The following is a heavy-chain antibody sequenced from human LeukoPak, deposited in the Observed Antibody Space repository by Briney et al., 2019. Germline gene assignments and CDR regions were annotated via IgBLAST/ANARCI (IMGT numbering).Heavy chain of an antibody. CDR3: ARDRGSYGSGSYFDY. CDR2: IWYDGINK. V-gene: IGHV3-33*01. D-gene: IGHD3-10*01. J-gene: IGHJ4*02. CDR1: GFTFSSYG. Sequence: GGSLRLSCAASGFTFSSYGMHWVRQAPGKGLEWVAVIWYDGINKYYADSAKGRFTISRGNSKNTLYLQMNSLRAEDTAVYYCARDRGSYGSGSYFDYWGQGSLVTVSS.